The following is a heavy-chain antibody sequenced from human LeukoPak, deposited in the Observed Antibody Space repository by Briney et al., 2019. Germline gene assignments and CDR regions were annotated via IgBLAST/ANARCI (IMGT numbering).Heavy chain of an antibody. CDR2: IYSGGST. J-gene: IGHJ4*02. CDR1: GFTVSSNY. Sequence: GGSLRLSCAASGFTVSSNYMSWARQAPGRGLEWVSVIYSGGSTYYADSVKGRFTISRDNSKNTLYLQMNSLRAEDTAVYYCARARYSGYDSPYYFDYWGQGTLVTVSS. V-gene: IGHV3-53*01. D-gene: IGHD5-12*01. CDR3: ARARYSGYDSPYYFDY.